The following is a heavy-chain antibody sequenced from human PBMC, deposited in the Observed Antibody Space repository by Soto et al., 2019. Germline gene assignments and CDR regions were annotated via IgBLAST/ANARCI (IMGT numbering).Heavy chain of an antibody. J-gene: IGHJ6*02. CDR2: IIPISGTA. CDR3: ARSQGSSTSLEIYYYYYYGMDV. D-gene: IGHD2-2*01. CDR1: GGTFSSNA. V-gene: IGHV1-69*01. Sequence: QVQLVQFGPEVKKPGSSVKVSCKASGGTFSSNAISWVRQAPGQGLEWMGGIIPISGTANYAQKFQGRVTITADESTSTAYMELSSLRSEDTAVYYCARSQGSSTSLEIYYYYYYGMDVWGQGTTVTVSS.